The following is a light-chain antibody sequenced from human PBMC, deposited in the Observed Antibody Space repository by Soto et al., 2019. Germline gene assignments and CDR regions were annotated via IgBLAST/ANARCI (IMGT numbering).Light chain of an antibody. J-gene: IGLJ1*01. V-gene: IGLV1-44*01. Sequence: QSVLTQPPSASGTPGQRVTISCSVSSSNIGSNTVNWYQQLPGTAPKLLIYSNNQRPSGVPDRFSGSKSGTSASLAISGLQSEDEADYYCAAWDDSLNALFGTGTKVNVL. CDR2: SNN. CDR1: SSNIGSNT. CDR3: AAWDDSLNAL.